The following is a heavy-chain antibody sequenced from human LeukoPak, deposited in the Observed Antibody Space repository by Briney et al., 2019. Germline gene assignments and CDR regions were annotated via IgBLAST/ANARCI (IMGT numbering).Heavy chain of an antibody. CDR2: INPNSGGT. CDR3: ARVYLGVYYYGSSGYSHLDY. V-gene: IGHV1-2*02. D-gene: IGHD3-22*01. J-gene: IGHJ4*02. CDR1: GYTFTDYY. Sequence: ASVKVSCKASGYTFTDYYMHWVRQAPGQGPEWIGWINPNSGGTNYAQKFQGRVTMTRDTSISTAYMELSRLRSDDTAVYYCARVYLGVYYYGSSGYSHLDYWGQGTLVTVSS.